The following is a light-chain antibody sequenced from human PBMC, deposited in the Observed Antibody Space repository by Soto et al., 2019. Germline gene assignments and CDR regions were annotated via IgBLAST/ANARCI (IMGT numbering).Light chain of an antibody. CDR2: GAS. V-gene: IGKV1-5*01. Sequence: RLTQSPSSLSASVGDTVTIYCRASQDIYTSLAWYQQKPGKAPTLLIFGASTLHNGVPPRFAGSGSGSEFTLTINSLQPDDFATYFCQHYTLDSAHFGQGTRV. CDR1: QDIYTS. CDR3: QHYTLDSAH. J-gene: IGKJ5*01.